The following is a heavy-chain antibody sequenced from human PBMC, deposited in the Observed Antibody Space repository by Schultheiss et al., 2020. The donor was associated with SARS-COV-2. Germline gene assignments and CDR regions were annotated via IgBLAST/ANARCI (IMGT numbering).Heavy chain of an antibody. D-gene: IGHD6-13*01. CDR3: ASQASWTARKYMDV. V-gene: IGHV3-48*01. CDR2: ISSSSSTI. CDR1: GFTFSSYS. Sequence: GGSLRLSCAASGFTFSSYSMNWVRQAPGKGLEWVSYISSSSSTINYADSVKGRFTISRDNAKNSLYLQMNSLRAEDTAVYYCASQASWTARKYMDVWGKGTTVTVSS. J-gene: IGHJ6*03.